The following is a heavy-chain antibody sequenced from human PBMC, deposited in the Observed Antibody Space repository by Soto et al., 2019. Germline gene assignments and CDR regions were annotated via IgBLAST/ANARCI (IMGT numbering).Heavy chain of an antibody. J-gene: IGHJ5*02. V-gene: IGHV3-23*01. CDR2: ISGSGDRS. D-gene: IGHD3-3*01. CDR1: GFTFSSYA. Sequence: GGSLRLSCAASGFTFSSYAMSWIRQAPGKGLEWVSAISGSGDRSCYADSVKGRFTISRDNSKNTLYLQMNSLRAEDAAVYYCARGKLRLREFDPWGQGTLVTVSS. CDR3: ARGKLRLREFDP.